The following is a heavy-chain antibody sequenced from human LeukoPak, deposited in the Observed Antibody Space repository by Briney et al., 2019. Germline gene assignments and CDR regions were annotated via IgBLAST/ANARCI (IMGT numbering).Heavy chain of an antibody. CDR1: GGSFSGYY. J-gene: IGHJ4*02. V-gene: IGHV4-34*01. Sequence: SETLSLTCAVYGGSFSGYYWSWIRQPPGKGLEWIGEINHSGSTNYNPSLKSRVTISVDTSKNQFSLKLSSVTAADTAVYYCAREEPGDLTNFDYWGQGTLVTVSS. CDR2: INHSGST. CDR3: AREEPGDLTNFDY. D-gene: IGHD2-21*02.